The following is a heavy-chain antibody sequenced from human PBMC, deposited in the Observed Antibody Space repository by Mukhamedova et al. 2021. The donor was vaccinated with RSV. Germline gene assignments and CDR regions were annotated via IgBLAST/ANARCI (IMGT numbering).Heavy chain of an antibody. V-gene: IGHV3-66*02. D-gene: IGHD3-22*01. J-gene: IGHJ2*01. CDR2: IYSVGGT. Sequence: GLEWVSLIYSVGGTYYSDSVKGRFTISRDNSKNTLYLQMNSLRAVDTAVYYCARATYYYDGSGYYHWYFDLW. CDR3: ARATYYYDGSGYYHWYFDL.